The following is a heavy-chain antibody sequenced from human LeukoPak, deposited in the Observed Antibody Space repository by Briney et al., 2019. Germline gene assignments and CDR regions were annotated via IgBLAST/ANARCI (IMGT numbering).Heavy chain of an antibody. CDR2: IYYSGST. CDR1: GGSIGSYY. J-gene: IGHJ4*02. CDR3: ARDTAAAY. V-gene: IGHV4-59*12. Sequence: SETLSLTCTVSGGSIGSYYWSWIRQPPGKGLEWIGNIYYSGSTNYNPSLKSRVTISVDTSKNQFSLKLSSVTAADTAVYYCARDTAAAYWGQGTLVTVSS. D-gene: IGHD6-13*01.